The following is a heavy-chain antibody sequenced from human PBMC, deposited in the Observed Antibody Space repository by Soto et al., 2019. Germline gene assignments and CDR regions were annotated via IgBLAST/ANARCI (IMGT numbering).Heavy chain of an antibody. CDR3: ARVAADAYWSGYDDY. V-gene: IGHV4-59*01. CDR1: GGSISNYH. Sequence: QEQLQESGPRLVKPSETLSLTCSVSGGSISNYHWSWIRQPPGKGLEWIGYISYTESTNYSPSLKSRVTMLLATSKKQFSLKLSSVTAADTAVYYCARVAADAYWSGYDDYWGQGTLVTVSS. D-gene: IGHD3-3*01. J-gene: IGHJ4*02. CDR2: ISYTEST.